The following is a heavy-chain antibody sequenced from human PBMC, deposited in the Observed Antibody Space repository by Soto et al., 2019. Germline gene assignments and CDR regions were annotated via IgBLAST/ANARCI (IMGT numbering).Heavy chain of an antibody. CDR2: IYYSGKA. Sequence: PSETVSLTCTVSGGCISNGYYWGWIRQHPGEGLEWIAHIYYSGKAYYHPSLKGRVTISVDPSKSQFSLRLSSMTAADTAVYYCARTHDYGDYGRWFGPWGQGIQVTVSS. J-gene: IGHJ5*02. CDR1: GGCISNGYY. D-gene: IGHD4-17*01. CDR3: ARTHDYGDYGRWFGP. V-gene: IGHV4-31*03.